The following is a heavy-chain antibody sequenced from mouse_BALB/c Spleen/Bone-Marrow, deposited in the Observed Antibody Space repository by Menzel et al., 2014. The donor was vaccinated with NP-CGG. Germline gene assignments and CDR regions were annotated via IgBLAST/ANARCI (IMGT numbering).Heavy chain of an antibody. J-gene: IGHJ2*01. CDR2: TNPSTGYT. CDR3: ARHYRYYFDY. CDR1: GYTFTSYW. D-gene: IGHD2-14*01. Sequence: QVQLQQSGAELAKPGASVKMSCKASGYTFTSYWMHWAKQRPGQGLEWIGYTNPSTGYTEYNQKFKDKATLTADKSSSTAYMQLSSLTSEDSAVYYCARHYRYYFDYWGQGTTLTVSS. V-gene: IGHV1-7*01.